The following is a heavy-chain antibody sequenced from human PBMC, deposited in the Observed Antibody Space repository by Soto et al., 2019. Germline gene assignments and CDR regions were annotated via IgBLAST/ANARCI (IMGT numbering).Heavy chain of an antibody. V-gene: IGHV3-11*01. J-gene: IGHJ6*02. CDR1: GFTFSDYY. CDR2: ISSSGTTI. CDR3: ARGHSIFYGMDV. D-gene: IGHD2-21*01. Sequence: QVQLMESGGRLVKPGGSLRLSYAASGFTFSDYYMNWIRQAPGKGLEWVSYISSSGTTIYYADSVKGRFTISRDNAKNSLFLQMNSLRAEDTALYYCARGHSIFYGMDVWGQGTTVTVSS.